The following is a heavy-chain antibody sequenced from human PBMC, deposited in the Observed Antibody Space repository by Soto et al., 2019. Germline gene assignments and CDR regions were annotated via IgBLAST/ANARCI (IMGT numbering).Heavy chain of an antibody. V-gene: IGHV1-3*04. CDR3: ARTRGYCRGGSCYPLDH. CDR1: GYRFTAYD. J-gene: IGHJ4*02. Sequence: QVQLVQSGAGVQKPGATANISCKASGYRFTAYDMHWVRQAPGQRLEWLGWINTATGDTKYSPSFQGRVTLSRDTSATTAYMELRRLRFEDTAVYYCARTRGYCRGGSCYPLDHWGQGTLVTVSS. D-gene: IGHD2-15*01. CDR2: INTATGDT.